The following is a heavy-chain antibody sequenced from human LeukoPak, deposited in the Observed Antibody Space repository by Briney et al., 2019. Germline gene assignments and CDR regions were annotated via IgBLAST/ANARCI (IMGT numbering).Heavy chain of an antibody. CDR3: AREDVVVLGDYYYYYMDV. CDR1: GGTFSSYG. CDR2: IIPIFGTA. Sequence: GASVKVSCKASGGTFSSYGISWVRQAPGQGLEWMGGIIPIFGTANYAQKFQGRVTITTDESTSTAYMELSSLRSEDTAVYYRAREDVVVLGDYYYYYMDVWGKGTTVTVSS. V-gene: IGHV1-69*05. D-gene: IGHD2-2*01. J-gene: IGHJ6*03.